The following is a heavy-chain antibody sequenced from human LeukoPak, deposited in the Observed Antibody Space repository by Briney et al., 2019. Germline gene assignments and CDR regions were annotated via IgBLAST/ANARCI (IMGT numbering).Heavy chain of an antibody. D-gene: IGHD3-10*01. CDR1: GYSISSGYY. CDR2: IYHSVST. V-gene: IGHV4-38-2*01. J-gene: IGHJ3*02. CDR3: ARLRRDYYGSGAHEFDI. Sequence: PSETLSLTCAVSGYSISSGYYWGWIRQPPGKGLEWIGSIYHSVSTYYNPSLKSRVTISIDTSKNQFSLKLTSVTAADTAVYYCARLRRDYYGSGAHEFDIWGQRTTVTLSS.